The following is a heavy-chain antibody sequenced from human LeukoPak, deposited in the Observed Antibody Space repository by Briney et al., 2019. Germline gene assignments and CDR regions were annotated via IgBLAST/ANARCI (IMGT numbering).Heavy chain of an antibody. Sequence: TSEALSLTCAVYGGSFSGYYWSWIRQPPGKGLEWIGYIYYSGSTNYNPSLKSRVTISVDTSKNQFSLKLSSVTAADTAVYYCARHVADFWSGYYKEDAFDIWGQGTMVTVSS. D-gene: IGHD3-3*01. V-gene: IGHV4-59*08. CDR2: IYYSGST. CDR1: GGSFSGYY. CDR3: ARHVADFWSGYYKEDAFDI. J-gene: IGHJ3*02.